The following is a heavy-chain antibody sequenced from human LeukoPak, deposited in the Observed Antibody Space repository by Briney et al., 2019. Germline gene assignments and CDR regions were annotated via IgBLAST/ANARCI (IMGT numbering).Heavy chain of an antibody. CDR1: GFTFSSYA. CDR2: ISGSGGST. CDR3: ARIYCSSTSCSIGDDAFDI. D-gene: IGHD2-2*01. V-gene: IGHV3-23*01. J-gene: IGHJ3*02. Sequence: GGSLRLSCAASGFTFSSYAMSWVRQAPGKGLEWVSAISGSGGSTYYADSVKGRFTISRDNSKNTLYLQMNSLRAEDTAVYYCARIYCSSTSCSIGDDAFDIWGQGTMVTVSS.